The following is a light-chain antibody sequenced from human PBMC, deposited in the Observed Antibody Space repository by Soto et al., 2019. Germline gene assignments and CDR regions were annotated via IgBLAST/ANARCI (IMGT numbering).Light chain of an antibody. J-gene: IGKJ1*01. CDR2: DAS. CDR1: QSVRSN. Sequence: EVVMTQSPATLSVSPGERVTLSCRASQSVRSNLAWYQQKPGQAPRLLIYDASNRATGIPARFSGSGSGTDFTLTISSLEPEDFAVYYCQQYGSSPPTFGQGTKVDIK. CDR3: QQYGSSPPT. V-gene: IGKV3D-15*01.